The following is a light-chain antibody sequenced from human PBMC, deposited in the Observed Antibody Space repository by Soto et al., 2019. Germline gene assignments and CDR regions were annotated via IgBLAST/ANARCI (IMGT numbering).Light chain of an antibody. V-gene: IGLV2-14*01. CDR3: SSYTSSSTRV. CDR1: SSDVGDYNY. J-gene: IGLJ1*01. CDR2: EVS. Sequence: QSVLTQPASVSGSPGQSITISCSGTSSDVGDYNYVSWYQQHPGKAPKLMIYEVSNRPSGVSDRFLGSKSGDTASLTISGLQADDEADYYCSSYTSSSTRVFGTGTKVTVL.